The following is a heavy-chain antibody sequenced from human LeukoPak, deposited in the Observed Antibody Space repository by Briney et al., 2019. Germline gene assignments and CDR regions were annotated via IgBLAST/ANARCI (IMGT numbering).Heavy chain of an antibody. CDR2: INPNSGGT. J-gene: IGHJ4*02. CDR3: ARARLVGATYLDY. D-gene: IGHD1-26*01. CDR1: GYTFTGYY. V-gene: IGHV1-2*02. Sequence: ASVKVSCKASGYTFTGYYMHWVRQAPGQGLEWMGWINPNSGGTNYAQKFQGRVTMTRDTSISTAYMELSRLRSDDTAVYYRARARLVGATYLDYWGQGTLVTVSS.